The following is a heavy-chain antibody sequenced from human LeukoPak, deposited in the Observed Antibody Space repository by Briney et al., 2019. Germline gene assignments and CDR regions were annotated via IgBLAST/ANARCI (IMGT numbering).Heavy chain of an antibody. CDR2: VSGSGSST. D-gene: IGHD6-6*01. J-gene: IGHJ4*02. CDR3: ARGPYSSSYYFDY. Sequence: GGSLRLSCAASGFVFSSHAMSWVRQAPGKGLEWVSGVSGSGSSTYYADSVKGRFTISRDNAKNSLYLQMNSLRAEDTAVYYCARGPYSSSYYFDYWGQGTLVTVSS. CDR1: GFVFSSHA. V-gene: IGHV3-23*01.